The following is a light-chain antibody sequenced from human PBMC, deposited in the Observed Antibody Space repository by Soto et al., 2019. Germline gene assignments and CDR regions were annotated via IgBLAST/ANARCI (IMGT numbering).Light chain of an antibody. V-gene: IGKV1-12*01. Sequence: DIQMTQSPSSVSASVGDTVAITCRASQGVSSRLAWHQQKPGTAPKVLISVASSLQSGVPSRFSGSGSGTDFTLTISSLQPEDFATYYCQQTNSFPLTFGGGTKVEIK. CDR3: QQTNSFPLT. CDR1: QGVSSR. J-gene: IGKJ4*02. CDR2: VAS.